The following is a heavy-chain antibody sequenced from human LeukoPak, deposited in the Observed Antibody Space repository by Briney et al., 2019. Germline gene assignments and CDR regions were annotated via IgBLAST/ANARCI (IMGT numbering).Heavy chain of an antibody. CDR3: ARVMDYYYMDV. D-gene: IGHD2-8*01. CDR1: GYTFTAYF. CDR2: INPNSGGT. J-gene: IGHJ6*03. V-gene: IGHV1-2*06. Sequence: GASVKVSFKSSGYTFTAYFMHWVRQAPGQGLEWMGRINPNSGGTNYAQKYQGRVTMTRDTSINTAYMELSRLRSDDTAVYYCARVMDYYYMDVWGKGTTVTVSS.